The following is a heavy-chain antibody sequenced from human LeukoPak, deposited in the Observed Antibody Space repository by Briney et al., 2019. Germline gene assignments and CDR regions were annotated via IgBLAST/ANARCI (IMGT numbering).Heavy chain of an antibody. Sequence: ASVKVSCKASGYTFTGYYMHWVRQAPGQGLEWMGWINPNSGGTNYAQKFQGRVTMTRDTSISTAYMELSRLRSDDTAVYYCAREGSSGWYAFDYWGQGTLVTVSS. CDR3: AREGSSGWYAFDY. J-gene: IGHJ4*02. CDR1: GYTFTGYY. D-gene: IGHD6-19*01. V-gene: IGHV1-2*02. CDR2: INPNSGGT.